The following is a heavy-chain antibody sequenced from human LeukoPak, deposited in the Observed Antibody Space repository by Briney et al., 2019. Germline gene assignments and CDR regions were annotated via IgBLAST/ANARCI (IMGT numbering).Heavy chain of an antibody. Sequence: SETLSLTCTVSGGSISSYHWSWIRQPPGKGLEWIGYIYYSGSTNYNPSLKSRVTISVDTSKNQFSLKLSSVTAADTAVYYCARRFGELDAFDIWGQGTMVTVSS. V-gene: IGHV4-59*08. D-gene: IGHD3-10*01. J-gene: IGHJ3*02. CDR1: GGSISSYH. CDR3: ARRFGELDAFDI. CDR2: IYYSGST.